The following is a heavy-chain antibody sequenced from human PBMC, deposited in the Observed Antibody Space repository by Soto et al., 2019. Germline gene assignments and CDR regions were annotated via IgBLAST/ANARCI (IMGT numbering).Heavy chain of an antibody. D-gene: IGHD2-8*02. Sequence: QVQLVQSGAEVKKPGASVKVSCKASGYTFTSYDINWVRQATGQGLEWMGWMNPNSGNTGYAKKFQGRVTMTRTTTISTAYMELGSLRSEDTAVYYCAGHYVDLVGGDCGMDVWGQGTTVTVSS. CDR1: GYTFTSYD. J-gene: IGHJ6*02. V-gene: IGHV1-8*01. CDR3: AGHYVDLVGGDCGMDV. CDR2: MNPNSGNT.